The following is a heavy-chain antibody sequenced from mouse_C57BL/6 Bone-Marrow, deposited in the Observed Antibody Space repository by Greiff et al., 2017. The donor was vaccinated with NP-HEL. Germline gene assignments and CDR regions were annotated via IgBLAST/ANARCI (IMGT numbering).Heavy chain of an antibody. V-gene: IGHV1-61*01. CDR2: IYPSDSET. Sequence: VQLQQPGAELVRPGSSVKLSCKASGYTFTSYWMDWVKPRPGQGLEWIGNIYPSDSETHYNQKFKDKATLTVDKSSSTAYMQLSSLTSEDSAVYYCARDTTVHFDYWGQGTTLTVSS. CDR1: GYTFTSYW. CDR3: ARDTTVHFDY. J-gene: IGHJ2*01. D-gene: IGHD1-1*01.